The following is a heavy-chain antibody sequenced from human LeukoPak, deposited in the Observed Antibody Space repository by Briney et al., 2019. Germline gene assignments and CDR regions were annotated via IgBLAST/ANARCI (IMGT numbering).Heavy chain of an antibody. CDR1: AGTCSSYA. CDR2: IIPILGIA. Sequence: ASVKVSFKASAGTCSSYAISWVRQAPGQGLGWMGRIIPILGIANYAQKFQGRVTITADKSTSTAYMELSSLRSEDTGVYYCARGGSRDGYNYDYWGQGTLVTVSS. CDR3: ARGGSRDGYNYDY. V-gene: IGHV1-69*04. D-gene: IGHD5-24*01. J-gene: IGHJ4*02.